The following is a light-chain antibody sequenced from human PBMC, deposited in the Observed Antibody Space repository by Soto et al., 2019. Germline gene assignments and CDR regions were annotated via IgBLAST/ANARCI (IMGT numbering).Light chain of an antibody. CDR2: GAS. V-gene: IGKV3-15*01. Sequence: EIVMTQSPATLSVSPGERATLSCRASQRVSSDVAWYQQKPGQAPRLLIYGASPRATGIPARFSGSGSGTEFTLTISSRQSEDFAVYYCQQYTNWPPITFGQGKRLEIK. J-gene: IGKJ5*01. CDR1: QRVSSD. CDR3: QQYTNWPPIT.